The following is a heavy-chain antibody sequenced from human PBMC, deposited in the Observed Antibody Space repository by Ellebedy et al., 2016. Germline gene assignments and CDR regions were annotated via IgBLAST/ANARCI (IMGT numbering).Heavy chain of an antibody. CDR3: ARGGYSRGKVLRFLEWLLSSYFDY. D-gene: IGHD3-3*01. CDR2: INHSGST. V-gene: IGHV4-34*01. J-gene: IGHJ4*02. CDR1: GGSFSGYY. Sequence: SETLSLTCAVYGGSFSGYYWSWIRQPPGKGLEWIGEINHSGSTNYNPSLKSRVTISVDTSKNQFSLKLSSVTAADTAVYYCARGGYSRGKVLRFLEWLLSSYFDYWGQGTLVTVSS.